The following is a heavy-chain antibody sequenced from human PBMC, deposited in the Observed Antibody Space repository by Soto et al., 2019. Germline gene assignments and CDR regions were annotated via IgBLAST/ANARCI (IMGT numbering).Heavy chain of an antibody. D-gene: IGHD2-2*01. CDR3: ARGLTYCSSTTCAETRFDP. Sequence: SETLSLTCAVYAGSFSDNYWSWIRQPPGEGLEWIGEINQSGSTNYSPSLKSRVTISVDTSKNQFSLKLTSVTAADTAVYYCARGLTYCSSTTCAETRFDPWGQGTLVTVSS. J-gene: IGHJ5*02. V-gene: IGHV4-34*01. CDR1: AGSFSDNY. CDR2: INQSGST.